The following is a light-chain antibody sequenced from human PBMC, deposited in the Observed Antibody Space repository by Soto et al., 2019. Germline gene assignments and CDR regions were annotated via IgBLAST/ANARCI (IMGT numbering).Light chain of an antibody. CDR3: CSYAGSGTFV. V-gene: IGLV2-23*01. CDR1: SSDVGSYDL. CDR2: EDT. J-gene: IGLJ1*01. Sequence: QSALTQPASVSGSPGQSITISCTGTSSDVGSYDLVSWYQQPPGKAPKLMIYEDTNRPSGISTRFSGSKSGNAASLTISGLQAEDEADYYCCSYAGSGTFVFGTGTKVTVL.